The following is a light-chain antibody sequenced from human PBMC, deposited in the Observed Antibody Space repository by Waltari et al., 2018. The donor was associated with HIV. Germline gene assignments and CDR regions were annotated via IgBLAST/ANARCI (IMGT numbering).Light chain of an antibody. V-gene: IGKV4-1*01. CDR3: QQYYDTPYT. J-gene: IGKJ2*01. CDR1: QSILSTAGNRHY. CDR2: WAS. Sequence: DIVMTQSPDSLAVSLRERATILCNSSQSILSTAGNRHYLAWYQQRPGQAPNLLIYWASTRESGVPDRFSGSGSGTDFTLTISSLQAEDVAVYYCQQYYDTPYTFGQGTKLDI.